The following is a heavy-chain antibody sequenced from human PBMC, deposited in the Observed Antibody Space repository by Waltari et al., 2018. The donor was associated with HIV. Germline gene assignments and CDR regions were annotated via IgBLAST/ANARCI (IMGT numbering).Heavy chain of an antibody. CDR2: VWYDGTNK. CDR3: ARDLQATVAVDYFDF. Sequence: QVQLVESGGGMVQPGGSLRLACEATGFRFSDDALHWVRQAPGKVLEWVAVVWYDGTNKYYADSVKGRFLISRDNSKRTLYLQMNHLTAEDTAVYYCARDLQATVAVDYFDFWGQGTLVTVSS. J-gene: IGHJ4*02. V-gene: IGHV3-33*01. CDR1: GFRFSDDA.